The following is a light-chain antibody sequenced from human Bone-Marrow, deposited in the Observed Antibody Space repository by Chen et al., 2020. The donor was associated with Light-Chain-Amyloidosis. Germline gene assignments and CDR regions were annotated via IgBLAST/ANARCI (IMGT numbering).Light chain of an antibody. V-gene: IGLV2-8*01. CDR1: SNED. CDR3: SAGGGTNHFYV. CDR2: EVT. Sequence: QSALTQPPSASGSPGQSVPISCTGTSNEDFSWYQQYPGKAPKLIIYEVTKRPSGVPDRFSGPKSGKTASLTVSGLQADDEGDYFCSAGGGTNHFYVIGSGTRVTVL. J-gene: IGLJ1*01.